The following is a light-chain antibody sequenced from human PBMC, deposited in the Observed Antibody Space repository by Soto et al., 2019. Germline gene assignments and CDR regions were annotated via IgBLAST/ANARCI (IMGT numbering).Light chain of an antibody. J-gene: IGKJ4*01. V-gene: IGKV4-1*01. CDR1: QSDFYSSNNKNY. Sequence: SQSDFYSSNNKNYLAWYQQKPGQPPKLLIYWASTRESGVPDRFSGSGSGTDFTLTISSLQSDDLVVYYSKHYSHCPLRVGGGTKVDIK. CDR3: KHYSHCPLR. CDR2: WAS.